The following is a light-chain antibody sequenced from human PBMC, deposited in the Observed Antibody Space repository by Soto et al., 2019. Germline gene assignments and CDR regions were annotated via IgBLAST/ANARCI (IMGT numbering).Light chain of an antibody. J-gene: IGLJ2*01. CDR2: DVS. CDR1: SNDVGGYNF. CDR3: SSYAGSYTLV. Sequence: QSALTQPRSVSGSPGQSVTISCTGTSNDVGGYNFVSWYQQHPGKFPKLFIYDVSRRPSGVPDRFSGSKSGNTASLTISGLQAADEADYYCSSYAGSYTLVFGGGTKLTVL. V-gene: IGLV2-11*01.